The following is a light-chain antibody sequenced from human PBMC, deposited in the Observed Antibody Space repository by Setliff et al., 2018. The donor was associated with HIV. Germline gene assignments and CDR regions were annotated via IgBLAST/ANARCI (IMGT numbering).Light chain of an antibody. CDR1: QSVLYSSNNKNY. CDR2: WAS. J-gene: IGKJ3*01. CDR3: QQYYSTPPT. V-gene: IGKV4-1*01. Sequence: DIVMTQSPDPLAVSLGERATINCKSSQSVLYSSNNKNYLAWYQQKPGQPPKLLIYWASTRESGVPDRFSGSGSGTDFTLTISSLQAEDVAVYYCQQYYSTPPTFGPGTKWIS.